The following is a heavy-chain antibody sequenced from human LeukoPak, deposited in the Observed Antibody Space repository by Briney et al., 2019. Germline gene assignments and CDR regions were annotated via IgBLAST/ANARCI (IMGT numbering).Heavy chain of an antibody. Sequence: GRSLRLSSAASGFTFSSYAMHWVRQAPGKGLEWVAVISYDGSNKYYADSVKGRFTISRDNSKNTLYLQMNSLRAEDTAVYYCAGGEWLVYWGQGTLVTVSS. D-gene: IGHD6-19*01. V-gene: IGHV3-30-3*01. CDR1: GFTFSSYA. CDR2: ISYDGSNK. CDR3: AGGEWLVY. J-gene: IGHJ4*02.